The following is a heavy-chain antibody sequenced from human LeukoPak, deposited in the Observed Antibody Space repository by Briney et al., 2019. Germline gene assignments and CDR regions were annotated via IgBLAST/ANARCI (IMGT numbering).Heavy chain of an antibody. Sequence: PGGSLRLSCAASGFTFSSYSMNWVRQAPGKGLEWVSYISSSSSTIYYADSVKGRFTISRDNAKNSLYLQMNSLRAEDTAVYYCARGATSYYYYMDVWGKGTTVTVSS. CDR1: GFTFSSYS. CDR3: ARGATSYYYYMDV. D-gene: IGHD1-26*01. J-gene: IGHJ6*03. CDR2: ISSSSSTI. V-gene: IGHV3-48*01.